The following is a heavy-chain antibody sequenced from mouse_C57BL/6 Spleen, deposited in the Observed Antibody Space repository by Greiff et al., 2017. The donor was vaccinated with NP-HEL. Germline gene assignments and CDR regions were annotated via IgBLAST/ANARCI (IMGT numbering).Heavy chain of an antibody. CDR1: GYTFTSYW. D-gene: IGHD2-3*01. J-gene: IGHJ3*01. CDR3: ARGGDGYYLAWFAY. V-gene: IGHV1-55*01. Sequence: QVQLQQPGAELVKPGASVKMSCKASGYTFTSYWITWVKQRPGQGLEWIGDIYPGSGSTNYNEKFKSKATLTVDTSSSTAYMQLSSLTSEDSAVYYCARGGDGYYLAWFAYWGQGTLVTVSA. CDR2: IYPGSGST.